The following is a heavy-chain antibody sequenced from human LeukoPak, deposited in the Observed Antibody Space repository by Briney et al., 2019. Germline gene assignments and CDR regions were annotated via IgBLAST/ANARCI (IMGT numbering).Heavy chain of an antibody. CDR3: AKEDKGGFDY. CDR2: ISYDGSNK. J-gene: IGHJ4*02. V-gene: IGHV3-30*18. Sequence: GRSLRLSCAASGFTFSSYGMHWVRQAPGKGLEWVAVISYDGSNKYYADSVKGRFTISRDNSKNTLYLQMNSLRAEDTAVYYCAKEDKGGFDYWGQGTLVTVSS. CDR1: GFTFSSYG. D-gene: IGHD3-16*01.